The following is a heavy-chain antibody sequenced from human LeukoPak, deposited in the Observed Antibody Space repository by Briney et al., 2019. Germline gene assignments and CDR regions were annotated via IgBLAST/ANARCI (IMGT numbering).Heavy chain of an antibody. D-gene: IGHD3-22*01. CDR1: GFTFSSYA. CDR2: ISGSGGST. CDR3: AKDNYYDSSGYPASFDY. Sequence: PGGSLRLSCAASGFTFSSYAMSWARQAPGKGLEWVSAISGSGGSTYYADSVKGRFTISRDNSKNTLYLQMNSLRAEDTAVYYCAKDNYYDSSGYPASFDYWGQGTLVTVSS. J-gene: IGHJ4*02. V-gene: IGHV3-23*01.